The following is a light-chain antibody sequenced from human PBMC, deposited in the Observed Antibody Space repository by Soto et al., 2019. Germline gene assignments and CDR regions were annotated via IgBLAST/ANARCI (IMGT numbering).Light chain of an antibody. V-gene: IGLV2-8*01. Sequence: QSVLAQPPSASGSPGQSVTISCTGTRSDVGDNYVSWYQQHLVKAPKLIIYEVTLRPSGVPDRFSGSKSGNTASLTVSGLQADDEADYYCSAYAGSNTFVVGTGTKLTVL. CDR1: RSDVGDNY. CDR2: EVT. CDR3: SAYAGSNTFV. J-gene: IGLJ1*01.